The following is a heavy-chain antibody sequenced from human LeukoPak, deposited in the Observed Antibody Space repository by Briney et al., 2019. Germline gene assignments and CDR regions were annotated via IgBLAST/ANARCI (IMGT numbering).Heavy chain of an antibody. CDR3: ATSDYYNTSGHPHDAFDI. CDR2: LSGSGGSA. D-gene: IGHD3-22*01. CDR1: GFTFSIYA. J-gene: IGHJ3*02. V-gene: IGHV3-23*01. Sequence: QPGGSLRLSCAASGFTFSIYAMIWVRQAPGKGLEWVSSLSGSGGSASYADSVKGRFTISRDNSKDTLYLQMNSLRAEDTAVYYCATSDYYNTSGHPHDAFDIWGQETMVTVSS.